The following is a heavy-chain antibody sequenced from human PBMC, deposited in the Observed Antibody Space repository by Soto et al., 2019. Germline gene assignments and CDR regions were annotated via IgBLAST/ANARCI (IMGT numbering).Heavy chain of an antibody. CDR1: GYTFTSYG. D-gene: IGHD3-10*01. Sequence: QVQLVQSGAEVKKPGASVKVSCKASGYTFTSYGISWVRQAPGQGLEWMGWISAYNGNTNYAQKLQGRVTMTTDTSTITAYMKLRSLRSDDTAVYYCARDGVWFGELVRYFDYWGQGTLVTVSS. V-gene: IGHV1-18*01. CDR2: ISAYNGNT. CDR3: ARDGVWFGELVRYFDY. J-gene: IGHJ4*02.